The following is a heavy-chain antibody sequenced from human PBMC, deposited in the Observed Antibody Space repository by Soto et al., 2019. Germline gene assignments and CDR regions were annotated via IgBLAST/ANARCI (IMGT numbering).Heavy chain of an antibody. J-gene: IGHJ5*02. V-gene: IGHV1-69*13. Sequence: GASVKVSCKASGGTSSSYAISWVRQAPGQGLEWMGGIIPIFGTANYAQKFQGRVTITADESTSTAYMELSSLRSEDTAVYYCARGRVVPPPDWFDPWGQGTLVTVSS. D-gene: IGHD2-15*01. CDR2: IIPIFGTA. CDR1: GGTSSSYA. CDR3: ARGRVVPPPDWFDP.